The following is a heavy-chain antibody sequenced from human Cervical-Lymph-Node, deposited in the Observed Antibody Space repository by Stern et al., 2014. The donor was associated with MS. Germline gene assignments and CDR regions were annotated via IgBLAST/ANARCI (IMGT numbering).Heavy chain of an antibody. J-gene: IGHJ6*02. Sequence: QLVQSGAEVKKPGASVKVSCKTSGYSFNAYYLHWVRQDPGQGLEWMGRITPNSGATNYAQKFQGRVTMTRDTSTATAYMELSGLTFDDTATYYCARVMGGTQHGFDVWGQGTTVIVSS. V-gene: IGHV1-2*06. CDR3: ARVMGGTQHGFDV. CDR1: GYSFNAYY. CDR2: ITPNSGAT. D-gene: IGHD1-14*01.